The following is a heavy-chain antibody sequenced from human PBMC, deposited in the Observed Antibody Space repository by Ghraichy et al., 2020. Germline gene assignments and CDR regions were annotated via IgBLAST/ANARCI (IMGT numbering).Heavy chain of an antibody. J-gene: IGHJ4*01. D-gene: IGHD3-10*01. CDR3: VRENWGVAPPLE. CDR2: TYFRSKCYS. Sequence: SQTLSLTCAISGDSVSNNIAAWSWIRQSPSRGLEWLGKTYFRSKCYSDYAVPVKGRLTINPDTSNNQFSLQLNSVTPEDTAIYYCVRENWGVAPPLEWGHGTLVTVSS. V-gene: IGHV6-1*01. CDR1: GDSVSNNIAA.